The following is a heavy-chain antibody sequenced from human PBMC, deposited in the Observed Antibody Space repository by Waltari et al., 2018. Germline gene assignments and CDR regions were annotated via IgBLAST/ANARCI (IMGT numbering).Heavy chain of an antibody. D-gene: IGHD3-10*01. CDR3: VRRGEGSMVYNDAFDF. J-gene: IGHJ3*01. CDR2: VYNSGNT. Sequence: QVQLQESGPGLVKPSGTLSLICSVSGGSINSSEWWTWVRQPPGKGLEWIGEVYNSGNTNYNPSLKSRVTISVDKSKNQFSLKLTSVTAADTAVYYCVRRGEGSMVYNDAFDFWGLGTKVTVSS. CDR1: GGSINSSEW. V-gene: IGHV4-4*02.